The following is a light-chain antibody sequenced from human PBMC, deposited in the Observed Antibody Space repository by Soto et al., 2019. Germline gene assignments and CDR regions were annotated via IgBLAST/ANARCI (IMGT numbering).Light chain of an antibody. J-gene: IGKJ2*01. Sequence: EIVLTQSPGTLSLSPVERATLSCRASQSVSSGYVAWYQQKPGQAPMLLIYGASSRATGIPDRFSGSGSGTDFTLTISRLEPEDFAVYYCQQFGSSPPYTFGQGTKLEIK. CDR3: QQFGSSPPYT. CDR1: QSVSSGY. CDR2: GAS. V-gene: IGKV3-20*01.